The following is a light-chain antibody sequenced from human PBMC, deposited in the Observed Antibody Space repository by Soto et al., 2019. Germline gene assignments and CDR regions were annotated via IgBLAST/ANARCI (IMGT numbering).Light chain of an antibody. J-gene: IGLJ1*01. CDR3: CSYAGRYTPYV. V-gene: IGLV2-11*01. Sequence: SALPQPPSVSRAPGQSVTISCRGSSSDVGGYNYVSWYQQHPGKAPKLMIYDVTKRPSGVPDRFSGSKSGNTASLTISGLQAEDQADYYCCSYAGRYTPYVFATGTKVTVL. CDR2: DVT. CDR1: SSDVGGYNY.